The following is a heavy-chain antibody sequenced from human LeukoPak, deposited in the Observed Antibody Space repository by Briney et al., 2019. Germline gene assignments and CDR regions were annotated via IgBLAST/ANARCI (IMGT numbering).Heavy chain of an antibody. J-gene: IGHJ1*01. D-gene: IGHD2-21*02. Sequence: PGGSLRLSCAASGFTFGDYFMNWVRQAPGKGLEYVSSISGSSRHIYYADSVKGRFTISRDNTKSPLYLQMNNLRVEDMAVYYCARGYCGGDCYGDWGQGTLVTVSS. CDR2: ISGSSRHI. CDR1: GFTFGDYF. V-gene: IGHV3-21*01. CDR3: ARGYCGGDCYGD.